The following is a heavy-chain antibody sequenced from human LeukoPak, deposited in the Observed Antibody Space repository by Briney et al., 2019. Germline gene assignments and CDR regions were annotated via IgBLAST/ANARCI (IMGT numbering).Heavy chain of an antibody. J-gene: IGHJ5*02. Sequence: GASVKVSCKASGGTFSSYAISWVRPAPGQGLEWMGGIIPIFGTANYAQKFQGRVTITTDESTSTAYMELSSLRSEDTAVYYCACSWSRPYNWFDPWSQGTLVTVSS. V-gene: IGHV1-69*05. CDR1: GGTFSSYA. CDR3: ACSWSRPYNWFDP. D-gene: IGHD6-13*01. CDR2: IIPIFGTA.